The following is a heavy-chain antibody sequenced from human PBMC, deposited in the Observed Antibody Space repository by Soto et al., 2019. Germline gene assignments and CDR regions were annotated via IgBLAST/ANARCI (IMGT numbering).Heavy chain of an antibody. J-gene: IGHJ3*02. CDR1: GGSFSGYY. Sequence: SETLSLTCAVYGGSFSGYYWSWIRQPPGKGLEWIGEINHSGSTNYNPSLKSRVTISVDTSKNQFSLKLSSVTAADTAVYYCARVPNSIAAAATPRDAFDIWGQGTMVTVSS. CDR3: ARVPNSIAAAATPRDAFDI. D-gene: IGHD6-13*01. CDR2: INHSGST. V-gene: IGHV4-34*01.